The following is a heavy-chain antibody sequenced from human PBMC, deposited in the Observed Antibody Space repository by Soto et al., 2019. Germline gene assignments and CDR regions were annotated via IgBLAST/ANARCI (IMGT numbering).Heavy chain of an antibody. D-gene: IGHD3-22*01. V-gene: IGHV5-51*07. CDR2: IYPGDSDT. Sequence: GESLKISCKGSGYSFTSYWIGWVHQMPGKGLEWMGIIYPGDSDTRYSPSFQGQVTISADKSISTAYLQWSSLKASDTAMYYCARLYDSSGYYYKYFDYWGQGTLVTVSS. CDR3: ARLYDSSGYYYKYFDY. J-gene: IGHJ4*02. CDR1: GYSFTSYW.